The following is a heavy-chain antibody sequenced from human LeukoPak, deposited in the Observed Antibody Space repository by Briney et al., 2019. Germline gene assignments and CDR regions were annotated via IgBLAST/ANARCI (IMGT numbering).Heavy chain of an antibody. CDR3: ANYVSGTMWDY. CDR2: IDYRERT. J-gene: IGHJ4*02. Sequence: SETLSLTCTVSGGSITTSGHYWGWIRQPPGKGLEWIGSIDYRERTTYNPSLKSRVTISADTSRNQFSLKLSSVTATDTAVYYCANYVSGTMWDYWGQGTLVTVSS. CDR1: GGSITTSGHY. D-gene: IGHD3-16*01. V-gene: IGHV4-39*01.